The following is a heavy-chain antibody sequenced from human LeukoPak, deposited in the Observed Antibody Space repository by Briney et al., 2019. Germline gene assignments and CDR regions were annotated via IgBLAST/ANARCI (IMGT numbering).Heavy chain of an antibody. J-gene: IGHJ5*02. CDR3: ARVPISTTGTSKGPFDP. V-gene: IGHV1-69*05. CDR2: IIPIFGTA. D-gene: IGHD1-1*01. Sequence: SVKVSCKASGGTFSSYAISWVRQAPGQGLEWMGGIIPIFGTANYAQKFQGRVTITTDESTSTAYMELSSLRSEDTAVYYCARVPISTTGTSKGPFDPWGRGTLVTVSS. CDR1: GGTFSSYA.